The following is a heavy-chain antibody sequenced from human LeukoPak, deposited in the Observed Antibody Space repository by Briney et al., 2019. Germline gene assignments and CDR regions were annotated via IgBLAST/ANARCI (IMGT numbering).Heavy chain of an antibody. D-gene: IGHD4-17*01. CDR3: ASTVTGGFDY. V-gene: IGHV3-48*02. CDR1: GFTFSTCS. J-gene: IGHJ4*02. Sequence: PGGSLRLSCAASGFTFSTCSMNWVRQAPGKGLEWVSYISSSSSTIYYADSVKGRFTISRDNAKNSLYLQVNSLRDEDTAVYYCASTVTGGFDYWGQGTPVTVSS. CDR2: ISSSSSTI.